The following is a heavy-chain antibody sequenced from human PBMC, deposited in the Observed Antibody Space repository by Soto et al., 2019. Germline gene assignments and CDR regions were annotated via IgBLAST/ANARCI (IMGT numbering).Heavy chain of an antibody. Sequence: SETLSLTXAVSDYSISSGYYWGWLRQPPGKGLEWIGSMYHSGTSSYNPSLKSRVTMSVDTSKNEFSLKLSSVTAADTAVYYCARDHYSSGYMVSPYWGQGALVTVSS. D-gene: IGHD6-25*01. J-gene: IGHJ4*02. CDR2: MYHSGTS. CDR1: DYSISSGYY. V-gene: IGHV4-38-2*02. CDR3: ARDHYSSGYMVSPY.